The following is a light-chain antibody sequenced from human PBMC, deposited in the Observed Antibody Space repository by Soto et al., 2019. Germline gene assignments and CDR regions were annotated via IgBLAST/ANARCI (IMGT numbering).Light chain of an antibody. J-gene: IGLJ1*01. Sequence: QSALTQPPSASGSPGQSVTISCTGTSSDVGGYNFVSWYQHHPGKAPKLIIYEVNKRPSGVPNRFSGPKSGNTASLTVSGLQAVDEADYYCNSYAGSNIYVFGTGTKVTVL. CDR1: SSDVGGYNF. CDR3: NSYAGSNIYV. V-gene: IGLV2-8*01. CDR2: EVN.